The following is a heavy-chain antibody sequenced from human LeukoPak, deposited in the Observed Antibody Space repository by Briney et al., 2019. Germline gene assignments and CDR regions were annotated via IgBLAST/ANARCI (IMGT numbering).Heavy chain of an antibody. J-gene: IGHJ4*02. Sequence: GGSLRLSCAASGFTFSTYAMSWVRQAPGKGLEWVSVISGSTDSTYYADSVKGRFTISRDNSKNTLYLQMNSLRAEETAVYYCAKGGYDLWSGYSPNFDYWGQGTLVTASS. D-gene: IGHD3-3*01. CDR2: ISGSTDST. CDR1: GFTFSTYA. V-gene: IGHV3-23*01. CDR3: AKGGYDLWSGYSPNFDY.